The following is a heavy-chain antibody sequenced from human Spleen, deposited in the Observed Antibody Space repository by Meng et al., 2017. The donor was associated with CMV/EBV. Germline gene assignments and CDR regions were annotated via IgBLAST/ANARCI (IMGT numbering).Heavy chain of an antibody. J-gene: IGHJ5*02. Sequence: GSLRLSCAVYGGSFSGYYWSWIRQPPGKGLEWIGEINHSGSTNYNPSLKSRVTISVDTSKNQFSLKLSSVTAADTAVYYCARKPSGWWFDPWGQGTLVTVSS. CDR3: ARKPSGWWFDP. CDR2: INHSGST. CDR1: GGSFSGYY. D-gene: IGHD6-25*01. V-gene: IGHV4-34*01.